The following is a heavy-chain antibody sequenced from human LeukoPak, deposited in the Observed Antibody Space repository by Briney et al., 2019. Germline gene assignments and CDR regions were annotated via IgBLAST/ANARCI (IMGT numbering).Heavy chain of an antibody. J-gene: IGHJ4*02. CDR3: ASRHCSGGDCYFAGADPFDH. CDR1: GFTVSSTY. CDR2: IYKDGKI. Sequence: GGSLRLSCAASGFTVSSTYMSWVRQAPGKGLEWVSVIYKDGKIYYIDSVKGGFTISRDTSKNTLYLQMNSLRVEDTAVYYCASRHCSGGDCYFAGADPFDHWGQGALVTVSS. V-gene: IGHV3-53*01. D-gene: IGHD2-21*01.